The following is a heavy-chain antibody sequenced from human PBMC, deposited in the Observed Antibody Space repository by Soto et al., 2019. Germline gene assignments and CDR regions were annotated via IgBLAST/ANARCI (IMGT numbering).Heavy chain of an antibody. V-gene: IGHV4-59*01. CDR1: GGSISSYY. CDR3: ARAPRGNYGYPSYFDY. D-gene: IGHD3-10*01. CDR2: IYYSGST. J-gene: IGHJ4*02. Sequence: SETLSLTCTVSGGSISSYYWSWIRQPPGKGLVWFGYIYYSGSTNYNPSLKSRVTISVDTSKNQFSLKLSFVTAADTSVYYCARAPRGNYGYPSYFDYWGQGTLVTAPQ.